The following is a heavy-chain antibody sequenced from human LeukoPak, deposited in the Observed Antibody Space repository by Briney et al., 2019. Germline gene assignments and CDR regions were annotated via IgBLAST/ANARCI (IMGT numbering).Heavy chain of an antibody. V-gene: IGHV5-51*01. D-gene: IGHD1-14*01. CDR2: IYPGDSDT. CDR3: ARQTGSHGDPTPHLFDY. CDR1: GYSFTCYW. J-gene: IGHJ4*02. Sequence: GESLKISCKGSGYSFTCYWIGWVRQMPGKGLEWMGIIYPGDSDTRYSPSFQGQVTISADKSISTAYLQWSSLKASDTAMYYCARQTGSHGDPTPHLFDYWGQGTLVTVSS.